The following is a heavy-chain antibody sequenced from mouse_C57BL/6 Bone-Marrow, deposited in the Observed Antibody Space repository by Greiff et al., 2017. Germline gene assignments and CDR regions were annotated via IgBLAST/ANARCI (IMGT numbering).Heavy chain of an antibody. CDR2: IYPGGGYT. V-gene: IGHV1-63*01. CDR3: ARRGVVAGNAIDY. D-gene: IGHD1-1*01. CDR1: GYTFTNYW. J-gene: IGHJ4*01. Sequence: QVQLKESGAELVRPGTSVKMSCKASGYTFTNYWIGWAKQRPGHGLEWIGDIYPGGGYTNYNEKFKGKATLTADKSSSTAYMQFSSLTYEDSAISYWARRGVVAGNAIDYWGQGTSVTVSS.